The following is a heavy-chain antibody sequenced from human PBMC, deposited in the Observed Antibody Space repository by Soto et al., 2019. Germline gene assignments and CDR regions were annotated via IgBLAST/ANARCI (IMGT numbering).Heavy chain of an antibody. J-gene: IGHJ4*02. D-gene: IGHD6-13*01. CDR1: GGSISSGGYY. CDR3: ARGVAAAHFDY. CDR2: IYYSGST. V-gene: IGHV4-31*03. Sequence: QVQLQESGPGLVKPSQTLSLTCTVSGGSISSGGYYWSWIRQHPGKALEWIGYIYYSGSTYYNPSLKSRTTVSVDTSKNQFSRKLTSVTAAVTAVYYCARGVAAAHFDYWGQGTLVTVSS.